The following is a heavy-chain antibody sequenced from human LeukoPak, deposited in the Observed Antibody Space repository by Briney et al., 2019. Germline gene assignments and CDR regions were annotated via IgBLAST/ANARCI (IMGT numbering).Heavy chain of an antibody. CDR2: INPDGSMT. CDR3: VSALTGTDDF. J-gene: IGHJ4*02. D-gene: IGHD1-7*01. CDR1: AFTLSRSW. Sequence: GGSLRLSCAASAFTLSRSWMHWVRQAPGKGLVWVSRINPDGSMTSYVDSVKGRFTISRDNAKNTLYLQMNSLRVEDTAVYYCVSALTGTDDFWGQGTLVTVSS. V-gene: IGHV3-74*01.